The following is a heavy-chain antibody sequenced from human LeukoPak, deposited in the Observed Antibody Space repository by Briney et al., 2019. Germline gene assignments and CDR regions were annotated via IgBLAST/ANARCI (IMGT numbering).Heavy chain of an antibody. CDR2: IRYDGSDK. D-gene: IGHD6-13*01. Sequence: GGSLRLSCAASGFTFSNYAMHWVRQAPGKGLQWVAFIRYDGSDKFYADSVKGRFTISRDNSKNTLYLQMNGLRAEDTALYYCAKDQSSWYNFDYWGQGTLVTVSS. J-gene: IGHJ4*02. V-gene: IGHV3-30*02. CDR1: GFTFSNYA. CDR3: AKDQSSWYNFDY.